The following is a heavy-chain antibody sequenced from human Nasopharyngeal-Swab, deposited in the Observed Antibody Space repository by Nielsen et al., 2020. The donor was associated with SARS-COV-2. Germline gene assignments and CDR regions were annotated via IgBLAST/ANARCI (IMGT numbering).Heavy chain of an antibody. CDR2: IIPILGIA. CDR1: GGTFSSYA. V-gene: IGHV1-69*04. Sequence: SVKVSCKASGGTFSSYAISWVRQAPGQGLEWMGRIIPILGIANYAQKFQGRVTITTDKSTSTAYMELSSLRSEDTAVYYCAREGGTRDGFDPWGQGTLVTVSS. CDR3: AREGGTRDGFDP. J-gene: IGHJ5*02. D-gene: IGHD2-15*01.